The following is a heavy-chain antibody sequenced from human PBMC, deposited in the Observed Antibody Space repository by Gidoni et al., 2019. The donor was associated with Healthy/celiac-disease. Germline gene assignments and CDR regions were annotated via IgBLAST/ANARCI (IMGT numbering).Heavy chain of an antibody. Sequence: QLQPVQSGAGGKKPGAPGKVSCKLSGATLTELSMPWVRQAPGKGLEWLGGFAPEDSETIYAQKFEGIVTMTDDTSTDTAYMELSSLRSEDTAVYYCATSPPYSSCWYGGWFDPWGQGTLVTVSS. V-gene: IGHV1-24*01. CDR1: GATLTELS. CDR3: ATSPPYSSCWYGGWFDP. CDR2: FAPEDSET. D-gene: IGHD6-19*01. J-gene: IGHJ5*02.